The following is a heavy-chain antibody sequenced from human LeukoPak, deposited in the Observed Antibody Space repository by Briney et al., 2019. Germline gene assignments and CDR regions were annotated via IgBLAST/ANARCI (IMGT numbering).Heavy chain of an antibody. CDR1: GFTFSSYA. D-gene: IGHD5-24*01. V-gene: IGHV3-23*01. Sequence: PGGSLRLSCAASGFTFSSYAMSWVRQAPGKGLEWVSAFSGSGGGTYYADSVKGRFTISRGNSKNTLYLQMNSLRAEDTAVYFCARSGYNRFDYWGQGTLVTVSS. CDR2: FSGSGGGT. J-gene: IGHJ4*02. CDR3: ARSGYNRFDY.